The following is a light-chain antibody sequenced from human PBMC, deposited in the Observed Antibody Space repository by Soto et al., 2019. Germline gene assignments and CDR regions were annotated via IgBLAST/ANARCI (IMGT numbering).Light chain of an antibody. V-gene: IGLV2-14*03. J-gene: IGLJ2*01. CDR3: SSYTSSSTVI. CDR1: SSDVGGYNF. Sequence: QSALTQPASVSGSPGQSITISCTGTSSDVGGYNFVSWYQQHPGKAPKFIIYDVRNRPSGVSNGSAASRSGNTAPLTISGLQAEDEADYYCSSYTSSSTVIFGGGTKLTVL. CDR2: DVR.